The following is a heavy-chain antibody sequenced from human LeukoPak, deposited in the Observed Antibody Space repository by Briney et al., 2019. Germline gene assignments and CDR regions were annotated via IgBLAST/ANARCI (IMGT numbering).Heavy chain of an antibody. D-gene: IGHD3-16*01. J-gene: IGHJ4*02. Sequence: SETLSLTFTVSGGSISSGGYYWSWIRQPPGKGLEWIGYIYHSGSTYYNPSLKSRVTISVDRSKNQFSLKLSSVTAADTAVYYCARDGRGAYTGYFDYWGQGTLVTVSS. CDR2: IYHSGST. CDR3: ARDGRGAYTGYFDY. CDR1: GGSISSGGYY. V-gene: IGHV4-30-2*01.